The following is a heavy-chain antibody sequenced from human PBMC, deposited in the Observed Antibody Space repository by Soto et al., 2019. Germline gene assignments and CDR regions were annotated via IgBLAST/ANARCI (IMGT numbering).Heavy chain of an antibody. D-gene: IGHD3-3*02. V-gene: IGHV4-4*02. CDR2: IYHSGST. J-gene: IGHJ5*02. CDR1: GGSISSSNW. CDR3: VRRGRTSNGDWFDL. Sequence: SETLSLTCAVSGGSISSSNWWSWVRQPPGKGLEWIGEIYHSGSTNYNPSLKSRVTISVDKSKNQFSLKLSSVTAADTAVYYCVRRGRTSNGDWFDLWGQGILVTVSS.